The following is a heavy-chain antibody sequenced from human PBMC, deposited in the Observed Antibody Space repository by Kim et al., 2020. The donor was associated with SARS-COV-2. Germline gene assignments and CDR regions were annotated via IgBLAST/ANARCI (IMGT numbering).Heavy chain of an antibody. CDR1: GGSISSYY. CDR2: IYYSGST. CDR3: ARGHYYDSSGYYYFDYYYGMDV. V-gene: IGHV4-59*13. J-gene: IGHJ6*02. Sequence: SETLSLTCTVSGGSISSYYWSWIRQPPGKGLEWIGYIYYSGSTNYNPSLKSRVTISVDTSKNQFSLKLSSVTAADTAVYYCARGHYYDSSGYYYFDYYYGMDVWGQGTTVTVSS. D-gene: IGHD3-22*01.